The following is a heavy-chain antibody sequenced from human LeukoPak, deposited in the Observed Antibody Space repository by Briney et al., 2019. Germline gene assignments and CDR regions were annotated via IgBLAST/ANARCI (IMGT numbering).Heavy chain of an antibody. J-gene: IGHJ4*02. D-gene: IGHD6-19*01. V-gene: IGHV1-46*01. CDR2: INPSGGST. Sequence: GASVKVSCKASGYTFTSYYMHWGRQAPGQGLEWMGIINPSGGSTSYAQKFQGRVTMTRDTSTSTVYMELSSLRSEDTAVYYCASGLAGIAVAGTIDYWGQGTLVTVSS. CDR3: ASGLAGIAVAGTIDY. CDR1: GYTFTSYY.